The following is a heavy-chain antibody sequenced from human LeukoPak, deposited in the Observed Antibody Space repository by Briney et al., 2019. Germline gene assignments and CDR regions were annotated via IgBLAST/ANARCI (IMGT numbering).Heavy chain of an antibody. CDR2: IIPIFGTA. CDR1: GGTFSSYA. Sequence: SVKVSCKASGGTFSSYAISWVRQAPGQGLEWMGGIIPIFGTANYAQKFQGRVTITADESTSTAYMELSSLRSEDTAVYYCARDRPQYYYDSSGYHDAFDIWGQGTMVTVSS. CDR3: ARDRPQYYYDSSGYHDAFDI. V-gene: IGHV1-69*01. J-gene: IGHJ3*02. D-gene: IGHD3-22*01.